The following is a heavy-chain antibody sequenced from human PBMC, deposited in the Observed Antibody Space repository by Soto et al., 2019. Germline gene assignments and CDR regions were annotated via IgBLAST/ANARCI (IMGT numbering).Heavy chain of an antibody. D-gene: IGHD2-2*01. V-gene: IGHV3-23*01. CDR3: AKDRGYCSSTSCPFDY. CDR2: ISGSGGST. J-gene: IGHJ4*02. CDR1: GFTFSSYA. Sequence: PGGSLRLSCAASGFTFSSYAMSWVRQAPGKGLEWVSAISGSGGSTYYADSVKGRFTISRDNSKNTLHLQMNSLRAEDTAVYYCAKDRGYCSSTSCPFDYWGQGTLVTVSS.